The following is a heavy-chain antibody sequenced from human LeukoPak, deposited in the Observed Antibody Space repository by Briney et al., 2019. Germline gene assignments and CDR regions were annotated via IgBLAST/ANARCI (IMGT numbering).Heavy chain of an antibody. CDR3: ARDRPHNWFDP. V-gene: IGHV1-46*01. Sequence: WVVLIHPGVGSTNYAQKFRGRVTMTTDTATTTVHMELTSLKSEDTAVYYCARDRPHNWFDPWGQGTLVTVSP. J-gene: IGHJ5*02. CDR2: IHPGVGST.